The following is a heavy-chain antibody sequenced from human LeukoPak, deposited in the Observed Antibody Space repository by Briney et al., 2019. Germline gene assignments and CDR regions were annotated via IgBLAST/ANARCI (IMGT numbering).Heavy chain of an antibody. CDR1: GFTFSNAW. Sequence: SGGSLRLSCAASGFTFSNAWMSWVRQAPGKGLEWVGRIKSKTDGGTTDYAAPVKGRFTISRDDSKNTLYLQMNSLKTEDTAVYYCTTAIRGYSSSSEDYRGQGTLVTVSS. J-gene: IGHJ4*02. V-gene: IGHV3-15*01. CDR3: TTAIRGYSSSSEDY. CDR2: IKSKTDGGTT. D-gene: IGHD6-6*01.